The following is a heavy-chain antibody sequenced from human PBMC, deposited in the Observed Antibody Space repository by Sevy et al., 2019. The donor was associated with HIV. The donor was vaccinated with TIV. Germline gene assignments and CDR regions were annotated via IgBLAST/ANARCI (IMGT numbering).Heavy chain of an antibody. CDR1: GGSISRSNYY. J-gene: IGHJ5*02. CDR3: ARVTWYTSGWYWFEP. D-gene: IGHD6-19*01. V-gene: IGHV4-39*01. Sequence: SETLSLTCTVSGGSISRSNYYWGWIRQPPGKGLEWIGSIYYSGSTYYKPSLKSRVTISVDTSKNQFSLKLGSVTAADTAVYYCARVTWYTSGWYWFEPWGQGTLVTVSS. CDR2: IYYSGST.